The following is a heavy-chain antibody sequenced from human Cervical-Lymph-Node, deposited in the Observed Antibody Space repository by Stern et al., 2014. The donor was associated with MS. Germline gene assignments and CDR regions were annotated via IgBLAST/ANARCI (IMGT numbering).Heavy chain of an antibody. CDR3: ARVTPGDWFDP. J-gene: IGHJ5*02. Sequence: VQLVESGSGLVKPSQTLSLTCAVSGGSISSGGYSWSWIRQPPGKGLAWIGYIYHSGSTYYTPSLKSRVTISVDRSKTQFSLKLSSVTAADTAVYYCARVTPGDWFDPWGQGTLVTVSS. D-gene: IGHD2-8*02. CDR2: IYHSGST. V-gene: IGHV4-30-2*01. CDR1: GGSISSGGYS.